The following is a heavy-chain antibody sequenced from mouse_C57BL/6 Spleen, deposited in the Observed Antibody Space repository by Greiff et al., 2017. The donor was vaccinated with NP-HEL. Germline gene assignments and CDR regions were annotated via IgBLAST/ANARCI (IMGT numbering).Heavy chain of an antibody. CDR3: AKTDFGGYFDV. CDR1: GFAFTSYC. CDR2: IWGDGST. Sequence: QVQLKESGPGLVAPSQSLSITCTVSGFAFTSYCVSWVRQPPGKGLEWLGVIWGDGSTNNHSALISRLSISKDNSKSQVFLILNSLQTDDTATYYCAKTDFGGYFDVWGTGTTVTVSS. V-gene: IGHV2-3*01. J-gene: IGHJ1*03.